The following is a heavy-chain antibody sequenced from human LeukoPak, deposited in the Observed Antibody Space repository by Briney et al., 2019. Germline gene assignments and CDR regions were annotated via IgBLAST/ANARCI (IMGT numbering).Heavy chain of an antibody. CDR3: ARFYGDPTSRGDYYYYYGMDV. Sequence: SGGSLRLSCAASGFTFSDFYMSWIRQAPGKGLEWVSYISSSGNTKYYADSVKGRFTISRDNAKNSLYLQMNSLRAEDTAVYYCARFYGDPTSRGDYYYYYGMDVWGQGTTVTVSS. V-gene: IGHV3-11*01. CDR2: ISSSGNTK. J-gene: IGHJ6*02. CDR1: GFTFSDFY. D-gene: IGHD4-17*01.